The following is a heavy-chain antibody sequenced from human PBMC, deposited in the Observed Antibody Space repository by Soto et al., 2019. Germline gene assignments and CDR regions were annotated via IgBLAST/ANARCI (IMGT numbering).Heavy chain of an antibody. CDR1: GGSITSHTHY. CDR2: IYFRGTT. V-gene: IGHV4-31*03. CDR3: ATYDYGDFYFDE. D-gene: IGHD4-17*01. Sequence: QVQLQESGPGLVKPSQTLSLTCTVSGGSITSHTHYWSWIRQHPGKGLEWIGNIYFRGTTYYSPSLESRVIMSVDTSKNQFSLRLTSVTAADTAVYFCATYDYGDFYFDEWGQGTLVSVSS. J-gene: IGHJ4*02.